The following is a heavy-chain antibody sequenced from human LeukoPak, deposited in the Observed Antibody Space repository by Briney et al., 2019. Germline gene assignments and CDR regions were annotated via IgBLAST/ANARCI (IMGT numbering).Heavy chain of an antibody. CDR2: MSFDGSNK. J-gene: IGHJ4*02. CDR1: GFTFSSYG. D-gene: IGHD6-19*01. V-gene: IGHV3-30*03. Sequence: GGSLRLSCAASGFTFSSYGMHWVRQAPGKGLEWVAVMSFDGSNKYYADSVKGRFTISRDNAKNSLYLQMNSLRAEDTAVYYCAREEWLVIRYWGQGTLVTVSS. CDR3: AREEWLVIRY.